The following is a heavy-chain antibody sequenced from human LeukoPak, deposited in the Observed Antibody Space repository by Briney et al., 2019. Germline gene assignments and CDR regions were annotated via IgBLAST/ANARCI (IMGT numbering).Heavy chain of an antibody. CDR2: ITTDT. CDR1: GFAFNSYD. V-gene: IGHV3-23*01. J-gene: IGHJ6*02. CDR3: ARNNGMDV. Sequence: GGSLRLSCAASGFAFNSYDMTWVRRAPGKGLEWVSLITTDTYYADSVRGRFTISRDNSKNTLYLQMNSLRADDTALYHCARNNGMDVWGQGTTVIVSS.